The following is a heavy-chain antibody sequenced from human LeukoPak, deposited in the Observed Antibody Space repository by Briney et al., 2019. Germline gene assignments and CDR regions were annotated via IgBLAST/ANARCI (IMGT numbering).Heavy chain of an antibody. D-gene: IGHD5-12*01. V-gene: IGHV4-59*01. J-gene: IGHJ4*02. CDR1: GGSISSYY. CDR3: ASADRGYSGYDPLIFDY. Sequence: PSETLSLTCTVSGGSISSYYWSWIRQPPGKGLEWIGYIYYSGSTNYNPSLKSRVTISVDTSKNQFSLKLSSVTAADTAVYYCASADRGYSGYDPLIFDYWGQGTLVTVSS. CDR2: IYYSGST.